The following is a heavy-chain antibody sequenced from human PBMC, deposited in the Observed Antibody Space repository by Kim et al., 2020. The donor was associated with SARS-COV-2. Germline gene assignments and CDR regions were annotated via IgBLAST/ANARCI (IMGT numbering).Heavy chain of an antibody. D-gene: IGHD3-10*01. J-gene: IGHJ6*02. Sequence: YASSGKGRFTMSRDTSKNTLYLQMNSLRAEDTAVYYCARTLVLSGYYGMDVWGQGTTVTVSS. CDR3: ARTLVLSGYYGMDV. V-gene: IGHV3-33*01.